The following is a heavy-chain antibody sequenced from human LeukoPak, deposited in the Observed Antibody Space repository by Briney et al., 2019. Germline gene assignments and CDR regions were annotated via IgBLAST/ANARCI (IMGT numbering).Heavy chain of an antibody. CDR2: IIPIFGTA. D-gene: IGHD6-19*01. J-gene: IGHJ4*02. Sequence: KVSCKASGGTFSSYAISWVRQAPGQGLEWMGGIIPIFGTANYAQKFQGRVTITADKSRSTAYMELSSLRSEDTAVYYCAVAVAGTLFDYWGQGTLVTVSS. CDR1: GGTFSSYA. CDR3: AVAVAGTLFDY. V-gene: IGHV1-69*06.